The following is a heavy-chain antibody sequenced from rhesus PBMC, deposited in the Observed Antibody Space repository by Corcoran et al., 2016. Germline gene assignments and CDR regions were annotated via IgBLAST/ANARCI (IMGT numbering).Heavy chain of an antibody. CDR2: ITYSGST. V-gene: IGHV4-122*02. D-gene: IGHD1-44*02. Sequence: QVQLQESGPGLVKPSETLSLTCAVSGCSISSGYYDWNWIRQPPGKGLEWIGYITYSGSTTYNPSLKSRVTISRDTSKNQFSLKLSSVTAADTAVYYCARDGREYFEFWGQGALVTVSS. J-gene: IGHJ1*01. CDR3: ARDGREYFEF. CDR1: GCSISSGYYD.